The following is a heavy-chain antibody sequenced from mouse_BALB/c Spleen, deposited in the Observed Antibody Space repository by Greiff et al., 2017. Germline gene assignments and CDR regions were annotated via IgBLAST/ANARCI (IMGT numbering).Heavy chain of an antibody. V-gene: IGHV2-3*01. CDR1: GFSLTSYG. Sequence: QVQLKESGPGLVAPSQSLSITCTVSGFSLTSYGVSWVRQPPGQGLEWLGVIWGDDSTTYHSALISSLSISTDNSTSHVVLKLNSLQTDDNATYYCGKPGGYYWFAYWGQGTLVTVSA. D-gene: IGHD2-3*01. CDR3: GKPGGYYWFAY. CDR2: IWGDDST. J-gene: IGHJ3*01.